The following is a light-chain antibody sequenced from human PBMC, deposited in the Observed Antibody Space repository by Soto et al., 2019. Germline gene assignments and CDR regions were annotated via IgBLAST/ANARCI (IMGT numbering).Light chain of an antibody. Sequence: QSVLTQPASVSGSPGQSITISCTGTSSDVGGYNYVSWYQQHPGKAPKLMISDVSNRPSGVSNRFSGSKSGNTASLTISGLQAEDEADYYCSSYTSSSTLYVFGTGTKVTVL. CDR1: SSDVGGYNY. CDR2: DVS. V-gene: IGLV2-14*03. J-gene: IGLJ1*01. CDR3: SSYTSSSTLYV.